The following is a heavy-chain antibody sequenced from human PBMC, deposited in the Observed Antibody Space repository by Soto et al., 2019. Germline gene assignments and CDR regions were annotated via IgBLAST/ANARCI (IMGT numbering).Heavy chain of an antibody. CDR3: ARDPGIYCSGGSCYFD. D-gene: IGHD2-15*01. Sequence: GGSLRLSCAASGFTFSSYGMHWVRQAPGKGLEWVAVIWYDGSNKYYADSVKGRFTISRDNSKNTLYLQMNSLRAEDTAVYYCARDPGIYCSGGSCYFDWGQGTLVTVSS. V-gene: IGHV3-33*01. CDR2: IWYDGSNK. J-gene: IGHJ4*02. CDR1: GFTFSSYG.